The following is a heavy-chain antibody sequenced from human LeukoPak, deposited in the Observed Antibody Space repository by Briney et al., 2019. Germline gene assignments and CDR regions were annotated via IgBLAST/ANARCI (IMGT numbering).Heavy chain of an antibody. CDR2: IYTSGRT. Sequence: PSQTLSLTCTVSGGSISSTGYYWTWIRQPAGKGLEWIGRIYTSGRTNYNPSLKSRVTISIDTSKKQFSLRLSSVTAADTAVYYCARTSYDILAGYYSGGGPFDSWGQGTLVTVSS. CDR1: GGSISSTGYY. J-gene: IGHJ4*02. CDR3: ARTSYDILAGYYSGGGPFDS. V-gene: IGHV4-61*02. D-gene: IGHD3-9*01.